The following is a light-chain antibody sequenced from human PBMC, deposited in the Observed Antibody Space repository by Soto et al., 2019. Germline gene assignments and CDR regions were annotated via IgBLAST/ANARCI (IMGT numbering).Light chain of an antibody. V-gene: IGKV3-15*01. Sequence: EIVLTQSPGTLSLSPGDSATLSCRASQSVSNNYLAWYQQKPGQAPRLLIYGASTRATGIPARFSGSGSGTEFTLTISSLQSEDFAVYYCQQYNNWPPTTFGQGTKVDIK. J-gene: IGKJ1*01. CDR2: GAS. CDR1: QSVSNN. CDR3: QQYNNWPPTT.